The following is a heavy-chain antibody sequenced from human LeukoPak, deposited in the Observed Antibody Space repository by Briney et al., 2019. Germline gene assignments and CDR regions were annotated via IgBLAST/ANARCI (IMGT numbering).Heavy chain of an antibody. J-gene: IGHJ6*02. Sequence: GASVKVSCKASGGTFSSYTISWVRQAPGQGLEWVGRIIPILGIANYAQKFQGRVTITADKSTSTAYMELSSLRSEDTAVYYCARQDTAMAYYYGMDVWGQGTTVTVSS. D-gene: IGHD5-18*01. CDR2: IIPILGIA. CDR3: ARQDTAMAYYYGMDV. V-gene: IGHV1-69*02. CDR1: GGTFSSYT.